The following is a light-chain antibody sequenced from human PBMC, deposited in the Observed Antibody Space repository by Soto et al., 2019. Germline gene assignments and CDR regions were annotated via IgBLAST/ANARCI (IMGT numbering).Light chain of an antibody. J-gene: IGKJ5*01. Sequence: IVLTQSPGTPSLSPGERAPLCFGAPQSVSSDLAWYQQKPGQAPRLLIYDASNRATGIPARFSGSGSGTDFTLTISSLEPEDSAVYYCQQRHMWPITFGQGTRLEIK. CDR3: QQRHMWPIT. CDR1: QSVSSD. V-gene: IGKV3-11*01. CDR2: DAS.